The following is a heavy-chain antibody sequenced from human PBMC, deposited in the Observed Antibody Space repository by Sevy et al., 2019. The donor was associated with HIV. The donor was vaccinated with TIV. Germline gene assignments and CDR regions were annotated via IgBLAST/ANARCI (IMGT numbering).Heavy chain of an antibody. CDR3: ARQGWSVVVVAASGNGLDV. Sequence: SETLSLTCTVSGGSISSSSYYWAWIRQPPGKGLEWIGSIYYSGSTYYNPSHKSRVTISVDTSKNQFSLKVTSVTAADTAVYYCARQGWSVVVVAASGNGLDVWGQGTTVIVSS. CDR1: GGSISSSSYY. CDR2: IYYSGST. D-gene: IGHD2-15*01. V-gene: IGHV4-39*01. J-gene: IGHJ6*02.